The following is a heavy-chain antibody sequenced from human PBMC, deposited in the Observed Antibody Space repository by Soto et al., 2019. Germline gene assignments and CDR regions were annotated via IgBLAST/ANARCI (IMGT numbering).Heavy chain of an antibody. V-gene: IGHV1-69*08. CDR3: VRDWESTTQTWGFGDS. J-gene: IGHJ4*02. Sequence: QVQLVQSGAEVKKPGSSVKVSCKASGGTFSSYTITWVRQAPGHGLEWLVRIIPIFGVTNYAQKFQDRVTITADRSTPTAYMELSRLRSEDTAVYYCVRDWESTTQTWGFGDSWGQGTLVTVSS. CDR2: IIPIFGVT. D-gene: IGHD1-1*01. CDR1: GGTFSSYT.